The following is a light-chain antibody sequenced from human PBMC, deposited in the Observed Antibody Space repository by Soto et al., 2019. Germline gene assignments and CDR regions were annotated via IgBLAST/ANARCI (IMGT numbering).Light chain of an antibody. CDR2: DAS. CDR3: LQRSGWPWT. Sequence: EIVLTQSPATLSLSPGERATLSCRASQSVSSYLAWYQQKPGQDPRLLIYDASNRATDIPDRFSGSGSGTDFTLTISSLEPEDFAVYYCLQRSGWPWTFGQGTKVEIK. CDR1: QSVSSY. V-gene: IGKV3-11*01. J-gene: IGKJ1*01.